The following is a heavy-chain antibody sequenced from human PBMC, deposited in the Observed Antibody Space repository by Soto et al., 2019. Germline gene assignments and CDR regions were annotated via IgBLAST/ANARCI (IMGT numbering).Heavy chain of an antibody. CDR3: SKVAVSTSLLDF. CDR2: ISGSGGTT. CDR1: GFTFSNYA. J-gene: IGHJ4*02. D-gene: IGHD2-2*01. Sequence: EVQLLESGGGLAQRGGSLRLSCAASGFTFSNYAMNWVRQAPGKGLEWVSSISGSGGTTYYADSVRGGFSISRDNSKNTVNLQMDSLGAADTATYYCSKVAVSTSLLDFWGQGTLVTVSS. V-gene: IGHV3-23*01.